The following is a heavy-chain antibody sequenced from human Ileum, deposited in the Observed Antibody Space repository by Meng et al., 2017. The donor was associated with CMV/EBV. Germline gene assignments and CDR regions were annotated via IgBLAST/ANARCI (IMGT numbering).Heavy chain of an antibody. V-gene: IGHV4-39*07. CDR2: IFYRGNT. Sequence: SGGSIDSSDYYWDWIRQSPGKGLEWIGSIFYRGNTNYNPSLKSRVAISVDTSKNQFFLNLDSVTAADTAIYYCARDNVSTSTNRLDSWGQGTLVTVSS. CDR3: ARDNVSTSTNRLDS. D-gene: IGHD3-16*01. J-gene: IGHJ5*01. CDR1: GGSIDSSDYY.